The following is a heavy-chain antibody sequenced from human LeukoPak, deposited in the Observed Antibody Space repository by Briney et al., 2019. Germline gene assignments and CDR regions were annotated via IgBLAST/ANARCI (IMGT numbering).Heavy chain of an antibody. V-gene: IGHV4-4*09. Sequence: SETLSLTCTVSGGSISSYYWSWIRQPPGKGLEWNGYIYTSGSTNYNPSLKSRVTISVDTSKNQFSLKLSSVTAADTAVYYCARHQGRDGYMPFGYWGQGTLVTVSS. CDR2: IYTSGST. J-gene: IGHJ4*02. CDR1: GGSISSYY. D-gene: IGHD5-24*01. CDR3: ARHQGRDGYMPFGY.